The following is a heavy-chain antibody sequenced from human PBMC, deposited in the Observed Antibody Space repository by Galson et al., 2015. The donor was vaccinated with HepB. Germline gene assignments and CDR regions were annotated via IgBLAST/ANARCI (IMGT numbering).Heavy chain of an antibody. Sequence: SVKVSCKASGYTFTSYAMNWVRQAPGQGLEWMGWINTNTGNPTYAQGFTGRFVFSLDTSVSTAYLQISSLKAEDTAVYYCARGTITMVRGVRGGNWFDPWGQGTLVTVSS. J-gene: IGHJ5*02. CDR1: GYTFTSYA. D-gene: IGHD3-10*01. CDR2: INTNTGNP. CDR3: ARGTITMVRGVRGGNWFDP. V-gene: IGHV7-4-1*02.